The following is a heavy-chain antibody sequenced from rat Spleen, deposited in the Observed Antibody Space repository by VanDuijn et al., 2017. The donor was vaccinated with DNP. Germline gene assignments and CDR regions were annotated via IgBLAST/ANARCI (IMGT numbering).Heavy chain of an antibody. J-gene: IGHJ2*01. CDR2: IIYDGSST. CDR1: GFIFSDYA. D-gene: IGHD1-3*01. Sequence: EVQLVESGGGLVRPGNSLRLSCAASGFIFSDYAMAWVRQSPKMGLEWVATIIYDGSSTFYRDSVTGRFTISRDFAKSTLYLQMDSLRSEDSATYYCTTLNSGTYDSWGQGVMVTVSP. V-gene: IGHV5S10*01. CDR3: TTLNSGTYDS.